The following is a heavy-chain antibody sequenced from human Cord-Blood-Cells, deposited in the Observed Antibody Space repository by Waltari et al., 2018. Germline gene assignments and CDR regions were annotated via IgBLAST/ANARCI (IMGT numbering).Heavy chain of an antibody. CDR3: ARDRGTIFGVVINY. CDR1: GYTFTGNY. CDR2: INPDSGGT. Sequence: QVQLVQSGAEVKKPGASVKVSCKASGYTFTGNYMHWVRQAPGQGLEWRGWINPDSGGTNDAQKFQGRVTRTRDTSISTAYMELSRLRSDDTAVYYCARDRGTIFGVVINYWGQGTLVTVSS. J-gene: IGHJ4*02. D-gene: IGHD3-3*01. V-gene: IGHV1-2*02.